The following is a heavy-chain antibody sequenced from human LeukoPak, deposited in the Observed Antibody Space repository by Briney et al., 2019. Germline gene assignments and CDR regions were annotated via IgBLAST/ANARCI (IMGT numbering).Heavy chain of an antibody. J-gene: IGHJ4*02. CDR2: ISIRSRYI. V-gene: IGHV3-21*01. CDR1: GFTFSSYS. D-gene: IGHD3-22*01. Sequence: GGSLRLSCAASGFTFSSYSMKWVRQAPGKGVESGSSISIRSRYIYYASSVKGRFTISRDNAKNSLYLQMNRLRAQDTAVYYCARGVTMIAPIDCWGQRRLVTVSS. CDR3: ARGVTMIAPIDC.